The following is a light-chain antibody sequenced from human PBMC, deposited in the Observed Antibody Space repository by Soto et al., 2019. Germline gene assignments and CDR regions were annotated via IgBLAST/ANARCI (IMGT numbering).Light chain of an antibody. CDR1: QSVSSN. J-gene: IGKJ4*01. V-gene: IGKV3-15*01. Sequence: EIVMTQSPATLSVSPGERATLSCRASQSVSSNLAWYQQKPGQAPRLLIYGASTRATGIPAWFSGSGSGTEFTLTISSLQSEDFAVYYCQQYNNWPPLTFGGGNKVEIK. CDR2: GAS. CDR3: QQYNNWPPLT.